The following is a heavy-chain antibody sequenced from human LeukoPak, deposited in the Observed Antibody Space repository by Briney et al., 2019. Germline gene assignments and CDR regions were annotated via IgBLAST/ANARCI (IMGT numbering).Heavy chain of an antibody. Sequence: PGGSLRLSCAASGFTFSSYWMNWVRQAPGKGLEWVANIKQDGSEKYYVDSVKGRFTISRDNAKNSLYLQMNSLRAEDTAVYYCARGQGRGNYYFDYWGQGTLVTVSS. CDR1: GFTFSSYW. D-gene: IGHD1-7*01. J-gene: IGHJ4*02. CDR2: IKQDGSEK. V-gene: IGHV3-7*01. CDR3: ARGQGRGNYYFDY.